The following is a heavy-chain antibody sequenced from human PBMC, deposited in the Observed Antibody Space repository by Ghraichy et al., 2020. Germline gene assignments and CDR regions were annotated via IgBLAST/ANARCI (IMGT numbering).Heavy chain of an antibody. CDR3: ARSLFGSGIAY. D-gene: IGHD3-10*01. CDR2: INPDGSST. Sequence: GGSLRLSCAASGFTFSNYWIHWVRQAPGKGLVWVSRINPDGSSTSYADSVKGRFTISRDNAKNTLYLQMNILRAEDTAIYYCARSLFGSGIAYWGQGTLVTVSS. CDR1: GFTFSNYW. J-gene: IGHJ4*02. V-gene: IGHV3-74*01.